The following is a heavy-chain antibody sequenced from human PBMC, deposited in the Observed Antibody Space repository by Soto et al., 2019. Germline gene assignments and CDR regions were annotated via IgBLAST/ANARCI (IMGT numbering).Heavy chain of an antibody. Sequence: SETLSLTCTVSGSSINSSGYYWGWIRQPPGKGLEWIGSRSYGVSTYYNPSLKSRVTVSVDTSKNQFSLNLRSVTAADTAVYYCARLPSRHLVDYWGQGTLVTVSS. V-gene: IGHV4-39*01. CDR1: GSSINSSGYY. D-gene: IGHD3-3*02. J-gene: IGHJ4*02. CDR3: ARLPSRHLVDY. CDR2: RSYGVST.